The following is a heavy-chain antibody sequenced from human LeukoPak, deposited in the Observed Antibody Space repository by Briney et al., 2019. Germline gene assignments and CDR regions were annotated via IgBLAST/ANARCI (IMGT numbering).Heavy chain of an antibody. D-gene: IGHD2-2*01. J-gene: IGHJ4*02. CDR2: INGSGGST. V-gene: IGHV3-23*01. CDR3: AKKGGPVVPAAPFDY. Sequence: GGSLRLSCAASGFTFSSYSMNWVRQAPGKGLEWVSAINGSGGSTYYADSVKGRFTISRDNSKNTLYLQMNSLRAEDTAVYYCAKKGGPVVPAAPFDYWGQGTLVTVSS. CDR1: GFTFSSYS.